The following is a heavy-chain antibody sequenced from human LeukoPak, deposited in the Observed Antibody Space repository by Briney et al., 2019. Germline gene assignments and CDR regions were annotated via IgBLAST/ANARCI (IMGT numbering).Heavy chain of an antibody. CDR2: ISSSSSYI. Sequence: PGGSLRLSCAASGFTFSSYSMNWVRQAPGKGLEWVSSISSSSSYIYYADSVKGRFTISRDNAKNSLLLQMNSLRAEDTAVYYCARSGVVVAALERGVANWFDPWGQGTLVTVSS. V-gene: IGHV3-21*01. CDR1: GFTFSSYS. CDR3: ARSGVVVAALERGVANWFDP. J-gene: IGHJ5*02. D-gene: IGHD2-15*01.